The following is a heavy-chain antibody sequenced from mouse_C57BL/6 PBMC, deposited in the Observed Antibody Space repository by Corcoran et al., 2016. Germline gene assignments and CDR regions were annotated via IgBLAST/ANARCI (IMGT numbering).Heavy chain of an antibody. J-gene: IGHJ4*01. Sequence: QIQLVQSGPELKKPGETVKISCKASGYTFTTYGMSWVKQAPGKGLKWMGWINTYSGVPTYADDFKGRFAFALETSASTAYLQINNLKNEDPATYFCARGNLLLRSMDYWGQGTSVTVSS. V-gene: IGHV9-3*01. CDR1: GYTFTTYG. CDR2: INTYSGVP. D-gene: IGHD1-1*01. CDR3: ARGNLLLRSMDY.